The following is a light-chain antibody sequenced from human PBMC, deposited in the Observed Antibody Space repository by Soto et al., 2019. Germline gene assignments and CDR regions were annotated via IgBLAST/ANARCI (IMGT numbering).Light chain of an antibody. J-gene: IGKJ1*01. V-gene: IGKV3-20*01. Sequence: EVVLTQSPGTLSLSPGERATLSCRASQSVSSSYLAWYQQKPGQAPRLLIYGASSRATGIPDRFSGSGSGPDFTLTISRLEPEDFAVDYCHQYGRSQSFGQGTKVEIK. CDR2: GAS. CDR3: HQYGRSQS. CDR1: QSVSSSY.